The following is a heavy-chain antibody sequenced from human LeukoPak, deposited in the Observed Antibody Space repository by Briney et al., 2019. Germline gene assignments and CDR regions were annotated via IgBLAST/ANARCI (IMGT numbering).Heavy chain of an antibody. CDR2: IKSKPDGETT. V-gene: IGHV3-15*01. J-gene: IGHJ4*02. CDR3: ITFRPGGSYQGRY. CDR1: GFTFSNAW. D-gene: IGHD1-26*01. Sequence: PGGSLRLSCAASGFTFSNAWMNWVRQVPGKGLECVGRIKSKPDGETTDYAAPVKGRFSISRDDSKATMYLQMNSLETEDTGVYYCITFRPGGSYQGRYWGQGALVTVSS.